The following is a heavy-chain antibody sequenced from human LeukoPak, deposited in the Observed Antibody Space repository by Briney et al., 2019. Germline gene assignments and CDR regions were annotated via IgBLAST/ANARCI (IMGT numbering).Heavy chain of an antibody. CDR2: ISGSGGST. CDR1: GFTFSSYA. J-gene: IGHJ4*02. Sequence: AGSLRLSCAASGFTFSSYAMSWVRQAPGKGLEWVSAISGSGGSTHYADSVKGRFTISRDNSKNTLYLQMNSLRAEDTAVYYCAKTGGGHSSGYYYFYWGQGTLVTVSS. V-gene: IGHV3-23*01. D-gene: IGHD3-22*01. CDR3: AKTGGGHSSGYYYFY.